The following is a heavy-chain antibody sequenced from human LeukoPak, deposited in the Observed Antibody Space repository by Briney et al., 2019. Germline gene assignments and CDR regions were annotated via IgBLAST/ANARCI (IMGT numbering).Heavy chain of an antibody. CDR1: GGTLISYA. J-gene: IGHJ4*02. CDR2: MIHIYYPV. D-gene: IGHD2-21*02. CDR3: AREPLGCGGDCHFDY. V-gene: IGHV1-69*13. Sequence: SVKVSCKASGGTLISYAVRWMRQAPGQGVEWRGGMIHIYYPVDSAQRFHGRVTITADDSTNTVYMELNSLTFEDTAVYYCAREPLGCGGDCHFDYWGQGTLVTVSS.